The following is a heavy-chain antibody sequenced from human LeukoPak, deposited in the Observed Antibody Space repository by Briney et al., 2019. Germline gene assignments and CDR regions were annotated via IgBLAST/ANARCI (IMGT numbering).Heavy chain of an antibody. D-gene: IGHD4-17*01. Sequence: PGGSLRLSCAASGFTFSSYAIHWVRQAPGKGLEWVAVISYDGSNKYYADSVKGRFTISRDKSKNTLYLQMNSLRAEDTAVYYCAKLGDSNDFDYWGQGTLVTVSS. J-gene: IGHJ4*02. CDR2: ISYDGSNK. V-gene: IGHV3-30*18. CDR3: AKLGDSNDFDY. CDR1: GFTFSSYA.